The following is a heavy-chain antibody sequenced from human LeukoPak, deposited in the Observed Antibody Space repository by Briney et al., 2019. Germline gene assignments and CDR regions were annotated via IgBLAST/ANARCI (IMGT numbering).Heavy chain of an antibody. CDR3: AKDIGIGSYDSSGYELIDY. CDR1: GFTFSSYG. CDR2: ISYDGSNK. Sequence: GGSLRLSCAASGFTFSSYGMHWVRQAPGKGLEWVAVISYDGSNKYYADSVKGRFTISRDNAKNSLYLQMNSLRAEDTALYYCAKDIGIGSYDSSGYELIDYWGQGTLVTVSS. J-gene: IGHJ4*02. V-gene: IGHV3-30*18. D-gene: IGHD3-22*01.